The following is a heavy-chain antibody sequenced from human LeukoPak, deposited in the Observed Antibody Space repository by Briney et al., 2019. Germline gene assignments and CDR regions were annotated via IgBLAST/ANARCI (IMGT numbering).Heavy chain of an antibody. CDR1: GFTFSSYA. Sequence: GGSLRLSCAASGFTFSSYAMSWVRQAPGKGLEWVSVISGSGGSTYYADSVKGRFTISRDNSKNTLYFQMNSLRAEDTAVYYCARAAAGTASRSDYWGQGTLVTVSS. J-gene: IGHJ4*02. CDR2: ISGSGGST. D-gene: IGHD6-13*01. V-gene: IGHV3-23*01. CDR3: ARAAAGTASRSDY.